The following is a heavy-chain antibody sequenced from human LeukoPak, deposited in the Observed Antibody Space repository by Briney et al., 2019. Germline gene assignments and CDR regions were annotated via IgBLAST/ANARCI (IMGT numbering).Heavy chain of an antibody. D-gene: IGHD3-16*02. CDR3: ARGRDSLFDAGTPQNNWFDP. Sequence: SVKVSCKASGGTFSSYAISWVRQAPGQGLEWMGGIIPIFGTANYAQKFQGRVTITADESTSTAYMELSSLRSEDTAVYYCARGRDSLFDAGTPQNNWFDPWGQGTLVTVSS. J-gene: IGHJ5*02. CDR1: GGTFSSYA. CDR2: IIPIFGTA. V-gene: IGHV1-69*13.